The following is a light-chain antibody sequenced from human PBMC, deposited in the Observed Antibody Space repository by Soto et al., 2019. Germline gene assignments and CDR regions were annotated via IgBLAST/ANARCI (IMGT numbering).Light chain of an antibody. CDR1: SSDVGAYNY. CDR3: SSYTRSSSVV. V-gene: IGLV2-14*03. Sequence: QAVVTQPASVSGSPGQSITISCTGTSSDVGAYNYVSWYQLHPGKPPKLMIYDVGIRPSGVSNRFSGSKSGNTASLTISGLQAEDETDYYCSSYTRSSSVVFGGGTQLTVL. J-gene: IGLJ2*01. CDR2: DVG.